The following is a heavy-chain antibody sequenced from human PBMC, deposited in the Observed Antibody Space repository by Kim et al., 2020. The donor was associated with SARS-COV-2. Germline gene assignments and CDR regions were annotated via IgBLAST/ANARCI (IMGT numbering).Heavy chain of an antibody. CDR2: IRSKAYGGTT. CDR3: TRSVMATRLLDY. D-gene: IGHD5-12*01. V-gene: IGHV3-49*04. CDR1: GFTFGDYA. J-gene: IGHJ4*02. Sequence: GGSLRLSCTASGFTFGDYAMSWVRQAPGKGLEWVGFIRSKAYGGTTEYAASVKGRFTISRDDSKSIAYLQMNSLKTEDTAVYYCTRSVMATRLLDYWGQGTLVTVSS.